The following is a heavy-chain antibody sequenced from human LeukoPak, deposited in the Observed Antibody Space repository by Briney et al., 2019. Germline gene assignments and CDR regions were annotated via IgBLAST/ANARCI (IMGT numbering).Heavy chain of an antibody. CDR1: GYTFTFYY. J-gene: IGHJ4*02. V-gene: IGHV1-2*02. Sequence: ASVKVSCKASGYTFTFYYIHWVRQAPGEGGEWRGWINPNTGGTNYAQKFQGRVTMTRDTSISTAYMELSRLRSDDTAVYYCARVDRPYSSSVGYWGQGTLVTVSS. D-gene: IGHD6-19*01. CDR3: ARVDRPYSSSVGY. CDR2: INPNTGGT.